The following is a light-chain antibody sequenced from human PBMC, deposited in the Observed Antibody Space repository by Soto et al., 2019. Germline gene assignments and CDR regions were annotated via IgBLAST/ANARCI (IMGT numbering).Light chain of an antibody. CDR1: QSVGSN. CDR3: QQYNNWPPNT. V-gene: IGKV3-15*01. CDR2: GAS. Sequence: EVVMMQSPATLSVSPGEGATLSCRASQSVGSNLAWYQQKPGQAPRLLIYGASTSATAIPAGFSGSGSGTDFTLTISSLQSEDFAVYYCQQYNNWPPNTFGQGTKLEVK. J-gene: IGKJ2*01.